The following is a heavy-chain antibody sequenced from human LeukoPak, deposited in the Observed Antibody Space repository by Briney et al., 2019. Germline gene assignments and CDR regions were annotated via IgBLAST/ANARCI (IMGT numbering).Heavy chain of an antibody. CDR2: INHSGST. J-gene: IGHJ4*02. Sequence: SETLSLTCAVYGGSFSGYYWSWIRQPPGKGLEWIGEINHSGSTNYNPSLKSRVTISVDTSKNQFSLKLSSVTAADTAVYYCARSFYDNSGYYLPFDYWGQGTLVTVSS. V-gene: IGHV4-34*01. CDR1: GGSFSGYY. CDR3: ARSFYDNSGYYLPFDY. D-gene: IGHD3-22*01.